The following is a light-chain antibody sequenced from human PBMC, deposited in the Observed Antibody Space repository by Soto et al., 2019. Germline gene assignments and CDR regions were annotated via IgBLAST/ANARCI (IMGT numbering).Light chain of an antibody. J-gene: IGKJ4*01. CDR1: QSVSSS. Sequence: EIVLTQSPATLSLSPGERATLSCRASQSVSSSLAWYQQKPGQAPRLLIYDASNRATGIPARFSGSGSGTDFTLTITSLEPEDFAVYYCQQRSNWPLTFGAGTKVDIK. CDR2: DAS. V-gene: IGKV3-11*01. CDR3: QQRSNWPLT.